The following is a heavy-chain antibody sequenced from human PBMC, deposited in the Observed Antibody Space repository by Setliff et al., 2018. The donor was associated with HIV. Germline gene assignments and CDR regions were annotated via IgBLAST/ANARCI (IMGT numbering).Heavy chain of an antibody. D-gene: IGHD4-17*01. CDR3: AREIYGGNSRPFDY. V-gene: IGHV4-59*01. CDR2: IYYSGST. Sequence: SETLSLTCTVSRGSISSYYWSWIRQPPGKGLEWIGYIYYSGSTNYSPSLKSRVTISVDTSKNQVSLKLSSVTAADTAVYYCAREIYGGNSRPFDYWGQGILVTVSS. J-gene: IGHJ4*02. CDR1: RGSISSYY.